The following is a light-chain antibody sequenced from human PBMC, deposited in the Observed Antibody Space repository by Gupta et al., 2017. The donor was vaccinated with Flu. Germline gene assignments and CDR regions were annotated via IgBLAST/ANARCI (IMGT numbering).Light chain of an antibody. CDR1: NVGSRS. CDR3: QLSDSSMDHWV. J-gene: IGLJ3*02. V-gene: IGLV3-21*02. Sequence: SYVLTQPPSVSVAPGQTARIPCGGKNVGSRSVHWYQQQSGQAPVWVVFNDSDRPSGIPERVSCSSSGNTATLPISRVEAGDEAADYCQLSDSSMDHWVFGGGTKVTVL. CDR2: NDS.